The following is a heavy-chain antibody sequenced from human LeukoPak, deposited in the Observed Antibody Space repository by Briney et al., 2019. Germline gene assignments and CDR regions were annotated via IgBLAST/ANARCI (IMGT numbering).Heavy chain of an antibody. J-gene: IGHJ4*02. CDR3: ARYCSGSICYSGVDY. CDR1: GFTFSSYS. Sequence: GGSLRLSCAASGFTFSSYSMNWVRQAPGKGLEWVSTISSNGGSTYYADSVRGRFTISRDNSKNTLYLQMSSLRADDTAVYYCARYCSGSICYSGVDYWGQGTLVPVS. D-gene: IGHD2-15*01. V-gene: IGHV3-23*01. CDR2: ISSNGGST.